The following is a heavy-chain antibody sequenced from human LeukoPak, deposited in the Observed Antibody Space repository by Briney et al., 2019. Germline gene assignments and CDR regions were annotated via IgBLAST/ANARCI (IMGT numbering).Heavy chain of an antibody. D-gene: IGHD3-3*01. Sequence: SETLSLTCTVSGGSITTYYWSWIRQPPGKGLEWIGYMFHSGSTNYNPSLKSRVTISVDTSKNQFSLKLSSVTAADTAVYYCARGSSDFWSGYAGCFDYWGQGTLVTVSS. CDR1: GGSITTYY. V-gene: IGHV4-4*08. J-gene: IGHJ4*02. CDR3: ARGSSDFWSGYAGCFDY. CDR2: MFHSGST.